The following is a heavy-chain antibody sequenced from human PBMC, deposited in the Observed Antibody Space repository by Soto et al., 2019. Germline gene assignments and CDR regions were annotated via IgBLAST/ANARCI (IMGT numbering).Heavy chain of an antibody. J-gene: IGHJ4*02. CDR2: VFYTGRA. Sequence: PSEPPSLRRAVPHGCRGSKPWSWALQSPGNGMKWIGYVFYTGRANYNASLKSRGTISLDTSNYQFSLKLSSVTAADTAVYYCASRGHCSNGQCHPFDSWGQGTQVTVS. CDR1: HGCRGSKP. CDR3: ASRGHCSNGQCHPFDS. V-gene: IGHV4-59*13. D-gene: IGHD2-2*01.